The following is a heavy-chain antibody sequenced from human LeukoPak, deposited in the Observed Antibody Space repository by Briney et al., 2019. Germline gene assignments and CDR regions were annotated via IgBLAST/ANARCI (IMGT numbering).Heavy chain of an antibody. V-gene: IGHV1-8*03. Sequence: ASVKDSCKASGYTFTSYDINWVRQATGQGLEWMGWMNPNSGNTGYAQKFQVRVTITRNTSISTAYMELSSLRSEDTAVYYCARVNSGSYLYYFDYWGQGTLVTVSS. CDR2: MNPNSGNT. CDR3: ARVNSGSYLYYFDY. J-gene: IGHJ4*02. CDR1: GYTFTSYD. D-gene: IGHD1-26*01.